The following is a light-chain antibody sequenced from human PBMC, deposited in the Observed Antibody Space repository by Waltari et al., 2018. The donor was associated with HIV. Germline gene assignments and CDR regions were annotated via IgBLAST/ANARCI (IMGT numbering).Light chain of an antibody. CDR1: SSDVGAYTL. Sequence: QSALTQSASVSGSPGQSITIPCTGTSSDVGAYTLVSWYQQHPGEVPKLLIYEVTKRPSGVSTRFSGSKSANTASLTISGLQAEDEADYYCCSYAGSGLVFGGGTKLTVL. V-gene: IGLV2-23*02. CDR3: CSYAGSGLV. CDR2: EVT. J-gene: IGLJ3*02.